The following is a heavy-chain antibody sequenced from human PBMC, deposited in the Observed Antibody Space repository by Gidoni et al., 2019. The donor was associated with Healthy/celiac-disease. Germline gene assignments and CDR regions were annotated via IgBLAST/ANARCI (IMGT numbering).Heavy chain of an antibody. CDR1: GGTFSSYA. CDR3: ARNYDFWSGYYTGIDYGMDV. Sequence: QVQLVQSGAEVQKPGSSVKVSCKASGGTFSSYAISWVRQAPGQGLEWMGGIIPIFGTANYAQKFQGRVTITADESTSTAYMELSSLRSEDTAVYYCARNYDFWSGYYTGIDYGMDVWGQGTTVTVSS. D-gene: IGHD3-3*01. CDR2: IIPIFGTA. J-gene: IGHJ6*02. V-gene: IGHV1-69*01.